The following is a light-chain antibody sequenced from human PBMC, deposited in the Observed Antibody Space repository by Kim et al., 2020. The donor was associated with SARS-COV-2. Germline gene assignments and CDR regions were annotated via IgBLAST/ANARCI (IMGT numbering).Light chain of an antibody. CDR3: QQYYSTPWT. V-gene: IGKV4-1*01. J-gene: IGKJ1*01. CDR1: HSVVYSPSKKNY. Sequence: AIINCKSSHSVVYSPSKKNYLAWYQQKPGRPPKLLIYWTSTRESGVPDRFSGSGSGTDFTLTTRSLQAEDGALYYCQQYYSTPWTFGQGTKVDIK. CDR2: WTS.